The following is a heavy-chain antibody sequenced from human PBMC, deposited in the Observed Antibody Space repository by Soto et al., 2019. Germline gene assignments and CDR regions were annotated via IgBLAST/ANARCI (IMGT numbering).Heavy chain of an antibody. V-gene: IGHV3-74*03. J-gene: IGHJ4*01. D-gene: IGHD3-10*01. CDR3: ARDEGGTMVRGYDK. Sequence: EAQLVQSGGGLIQPGGSMRLSCAASGFTFSTYWMHWVRQAPGKGLVWVSSIKPDGSLTPYADSVRGRFTISRDNSKNTVDLQMNSRRAEDTAVYYYARDEGGTMVRGYDKWGQGTLVAVSS. CDR2: IKPDGSLT. CDR1: GFTFSTYW.